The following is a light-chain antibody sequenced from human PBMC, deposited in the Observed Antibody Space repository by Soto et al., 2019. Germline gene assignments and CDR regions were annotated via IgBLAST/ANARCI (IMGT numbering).Light chain of an antibody. CDR1: QSVSSN. CDR3: QQYNNWPLT. Sequence: EIVMTQSPATLSVSPGERATLSCRASQSVSSNLAWYQQKPGQAPRLLIYGASSRATGIPVRVSGSGSGTEFTLTISSLQSEDFAVYYCQQYNNWPLTFGQGTRLEIK. J-gene: IGKJ5*01. CDR2: GAS. V-gene: IGKV3-15*01.